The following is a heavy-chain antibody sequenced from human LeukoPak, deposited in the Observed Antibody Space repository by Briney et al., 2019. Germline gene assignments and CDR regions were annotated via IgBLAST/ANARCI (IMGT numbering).Heavy chain of an antibody. Sequence: SVKVSCKASGGTFSSYAISWVRQAPGQGLEWMGGIIPIFGTANYAQKFQDRVTITTDESTSTAYMELSSLRSEDTAVYYCAVDTAMVPPFLIDYWGQGTLVTVSS. CDR2: IIPIFGTA. CDR3: AVDTAMVPPFLIDY. V-gene: IGHV1-69*05. D-gene: IGHD5-18*01. CDR1: GGTFSSYA. J-gene: IGHJ4*02.